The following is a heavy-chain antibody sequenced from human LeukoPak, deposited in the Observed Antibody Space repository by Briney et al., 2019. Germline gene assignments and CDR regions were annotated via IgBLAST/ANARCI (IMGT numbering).Heavy chain of an antibody. J-gene: IGHJ4*02. V-gene: IGHV4-4*02. Sequence: AGTLSLTCAVSGDSSSSSNWWSWVRQPPGKGLEWIGEIHDTGSTNYNPSLKSRVTISVDKSKNQFSLKLSSVTAADTAVYYCARAYSGYDPFDSWGQGTLVTLSS. CDR1: GDSSSSSNW. D-gene: IGHD5-12*01. CDR2: IHDTGST. CDR3: ARAYSGYDPFDS.